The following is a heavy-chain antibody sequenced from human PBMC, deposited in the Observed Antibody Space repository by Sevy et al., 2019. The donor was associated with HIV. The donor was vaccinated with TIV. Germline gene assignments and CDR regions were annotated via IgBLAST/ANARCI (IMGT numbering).Heavy chain of an antibody. CDR3: AREDRGFGMDG. Sequence: GGSLRLSCAASGFTFSNYAMHWVRQAPGKGLEWVAHIWYDGSNKNYADSVKGRFTISRDNSNNKLYLQINSLRAEDTAVYYCAREDRGFGMDGWGQGTTVTVSS. J-gene: IGHJ6*02. CDR1: GFTFSNYA. CDR2: IWYDGSNK. V-gene: IGHV3-33*01.